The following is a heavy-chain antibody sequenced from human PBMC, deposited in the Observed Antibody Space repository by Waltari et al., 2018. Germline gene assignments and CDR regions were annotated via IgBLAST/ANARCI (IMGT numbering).Heavy chain of an antibody. Sequence: QVQLVESGGGLVRPGGSLRLSCAASGFGFSDYYMTWVRQVPGRGLEWVSYMDSGGSAIHYADSVKGRFTISRDNAKNSLYLQMNSLRAEDTAVYYCARDGGDYYGMDVWGQGTTVTVSS. D-gene: IGHD4-17*01. CDR2: MDSGGSAI. CDR3: ARDGGDYYGMDV. J-gene: IGHJ6*02. CDR1: GFGFSDYY. V-gene: IGHV3-11*04.